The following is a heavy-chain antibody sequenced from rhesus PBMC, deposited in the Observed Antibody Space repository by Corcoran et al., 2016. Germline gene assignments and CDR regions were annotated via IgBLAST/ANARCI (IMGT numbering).Heavy chain of an antibody. V-gene: IGHV3-116*02. D-gene: IGHD5-42*01. J-gene: IGHJ4*01. CDR2: IINKPNVRTA. CDR3: ARGGYSGYWVY. CDR1: GFTFSEYY. Sequence: EVRLVESGGGLVPPGGSLRLSCAASGFTFSEYYMRWVRQAPGKGPGWVGFIINKPNVRTAEYAASWKGRFTISRDDSKSIASLQMNSRKIEDTAVYYGARGGYSGYWVYWGQGVLVTVSS.